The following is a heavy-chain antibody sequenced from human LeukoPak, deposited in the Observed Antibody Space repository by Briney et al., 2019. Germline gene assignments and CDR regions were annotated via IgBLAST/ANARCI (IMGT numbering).Heavy chain of an antibody. V-gene: IGHV4-61*01. J-gene: IGHJ5*02. CDR3: ARLHSSTWYNWFDP. Sequence: PSETLSLTCTVSGGSVSSGSYSWSWIRQPPGKGLEWIGYVYYSGSTDYNPSLKSRVTISVDTSKNQFSLKLSSVTAADTAVYYCARLHSSTWYNWFDPWGQGTLVTVSS. CDR2: VYYSGST. D-gene: IGHD6-13*01. CDR1: GGSVSSGSYS.